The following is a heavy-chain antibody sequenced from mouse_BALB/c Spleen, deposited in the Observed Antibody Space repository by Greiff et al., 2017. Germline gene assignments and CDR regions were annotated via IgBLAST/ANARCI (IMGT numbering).Heavy chain of an antibody. CDR2: ISTYYGDA. D-gene: IGHD2-1*01. J-gene: IGHJ2*01. V-gene: IGHV1S137*01. CDR3: AREGDGNYVDY. CDR1: GYTFTDYA. Sequence: QVQLQQSGAELVRPGVSVKISCKGSGYTFTDYAMHWVKQSHAKSLEWIGVISTYYGDASYNQKFKGKATMTVDKSSSTAYMELARLTSEDSAIYYCAREGDGNYVDYWGQGTTLTVSS.